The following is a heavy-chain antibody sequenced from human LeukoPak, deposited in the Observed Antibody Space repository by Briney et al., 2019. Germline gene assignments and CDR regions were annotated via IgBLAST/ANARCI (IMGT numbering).Heavy chain of an antibody. CDR1: GFSISSYG. J-gene: IGHJ4*02. CDR3: AKDGDPVHY. CDR2: ISYDGSNK. Sequence: GRSLRLSCAASGFSISSYGMHWVRQAPGKGLEWVAVISYDGSNKYYADSVKGRFTISRDNSKNTLDLQMNSLRAEDTAVYYCAKDGDPVHYWGQGTLVTVSS. D-gene: IGHD3-3*01. V-gene: IGHV3-30*18.